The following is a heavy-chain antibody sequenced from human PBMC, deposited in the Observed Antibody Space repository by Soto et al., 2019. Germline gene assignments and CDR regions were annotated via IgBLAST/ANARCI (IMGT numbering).Heavy chain of an antibody. CDR1: GGSISSGGYY. CDR3: ARGQGDFWSGYFPYYFDY. CDR2: IYYSGST. J-gene: IGHJ4*02. Sequence: SETLSLTCTVSGGSISSGGYYWSWIRQHPGKGLEWIGYIYYSGSTYYNPSLKSRVTISVDTSKNQFSLKLSSVTAADTAVYYCARGQGDFWSGYFPYYFDYWGQGTLVTVSS. D-gene: IGHD3-3*01. V-gene: IGHV4-31*03.